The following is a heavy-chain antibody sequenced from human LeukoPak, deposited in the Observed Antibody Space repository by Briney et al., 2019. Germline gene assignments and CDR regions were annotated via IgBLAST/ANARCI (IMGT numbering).Heavy chain of an antibody. CDR3: ARDRGSSGWYEFDY. V-gene: IGHV3-7*01. J-gene: IGHJ4*02. D-gene: IGHD6-19*01. Sequence: GGSLRLSCAASRFTPSSYWMSWVRQAPGKGLEWVANIKQDGSEKYYVDSVKGRFTISRDNAKNSLYLQMNSLRAEDTAVYYCARDRGSSGWYEFDYWGQGTLVTVSS. CDR2: IKQDGSEK. CDR1: RFTPSSYW.